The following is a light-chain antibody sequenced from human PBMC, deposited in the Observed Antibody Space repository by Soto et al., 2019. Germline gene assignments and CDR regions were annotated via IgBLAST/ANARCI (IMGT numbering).Light chain of an antibody. J-gene: IGKJ1*01. CDR2: DAS. CDR1: QSVSTS. CDR3: QVRDVWPS. V-gene: IGKV3-11*01. Sequence: SVLTQSPATLSLSPGERAALSCRASQSVSTSLAWYQHKPGQAPRLFIYDASKRAPGIPARFSGSGSGTDFTLTISSLEPEDFAVYYCQVRDVWPSFGQGTKV.